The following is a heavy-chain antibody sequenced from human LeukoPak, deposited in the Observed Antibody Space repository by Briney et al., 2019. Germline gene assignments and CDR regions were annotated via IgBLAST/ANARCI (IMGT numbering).Heavy chain of an antibody. V-gene: IGHV3-49*03. J-gene: IGHJ4*02. D-gene: IGHD2-2*01. CDR3: TRDSPRYCSSTSCYEEEGDY. CDR2: IRSKAYGGTT. Sequence: PGGSLRLSCTASGFTFGVYAMSWFRQAPGKGLEWVGFIRSKAYGGTTEYAASVKGRFTISRDDSKSIAYLQMNSLKTEDTAVYYCTRDSPRYCSSTSCYEEEGDYWGQGTLVTVSS. CDR1: GFTFGVYA.